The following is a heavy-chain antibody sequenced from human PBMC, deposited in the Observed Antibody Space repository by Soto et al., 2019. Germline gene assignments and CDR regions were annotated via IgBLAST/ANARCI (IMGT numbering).Heavy chain of an antibody. D-gene: IGHD2-15*01. Sequence: KSSETLSLTCTVSGGSISSTSYCWGWIRQTPGKGLEWIASIYYSGSTYYNPSLKSRVSISVDTSKNQFSLKLASVTAADTAVYYCARDPPSSGATHNSFDYWGQGTLVTVSS. J-gene: IGHJ4*02. CDR3: ARDPPSSGATHNSFDY. CDR1: GGSISSTSYC. V-gene: IGHV4-39*02. CDR2: IYYSGST.